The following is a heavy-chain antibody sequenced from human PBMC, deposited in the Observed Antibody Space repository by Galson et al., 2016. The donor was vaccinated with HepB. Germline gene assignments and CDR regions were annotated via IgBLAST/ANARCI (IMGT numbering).Heavy chain of an antibody. D-gene: IGHD5-18*01. CDR2: ISWNSGGI. Sequence: SLRLSCAASGFTFDDYAMHWVRQVPGKGLEWVSGISWNSGGIDYADSVKGRFTISRDNAKSALFLQMNSLTAADTGFYYCAKDKSVSGYPYGPIDYWGQGTLVTVSS. CDR3: AKDKSVSGYPYGPIDY. V-gene: IGHV3-9*01. J-gene: IGHJ4*02. CDR1: GFTFDDYA.